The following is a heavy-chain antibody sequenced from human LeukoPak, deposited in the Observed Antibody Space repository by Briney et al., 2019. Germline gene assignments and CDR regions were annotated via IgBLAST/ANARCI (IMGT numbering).Heavy chain of an antibody. CDR1: GFTLSGYS. J-gene: IGHJ4*02. CDR3: AKGGPYCSTTSCAQTFDC. V-gene: IGHV3-23*01. CDR2: ISSRGGTT. D-gene: IGHD2-2*01. Sequence: PGGSLRLSCAASGFTLSGYSMNWVRQAPGKGLEWVSAISSRGGTTMYADSVKGRFTISRDNSKNTLYLQMDSLKAEDTVIYFCAKGGPYCSTTSCAQTFDCWGQGTLVTVSP.